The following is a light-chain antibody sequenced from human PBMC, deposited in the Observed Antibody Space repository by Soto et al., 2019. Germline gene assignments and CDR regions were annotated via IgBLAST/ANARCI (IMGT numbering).Light chain of an antibody. Sequence: EILMTQSPATLSVSRCETATLSWRASQSVSTKLAWYQQKPGQAPRLLINGASTRATGVPARFSGWGSGTEFTLTISSLQSEDFAVYYCQQYHNWPPITFGQGTKVDIK. CDR3: QQYHNWPPIT. V-gene: IGKV3-15*01. CDR2: GAS. J-gene: IGKJ1*01. CDR1: QSVSTK.